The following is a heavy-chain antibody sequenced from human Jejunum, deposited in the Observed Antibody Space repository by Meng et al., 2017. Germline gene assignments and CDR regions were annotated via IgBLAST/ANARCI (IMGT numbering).Heavy chain of an antibody. J-gene: IGHJ5*02. V-gene: IGHV7-4-1*02. CDR3: ARSGYSGYDLDP. CDR1: GYIFTKQT. Sequence: QLLWLQSGSELKEPGGQVEVPCKAAGYIFTKQTMNWVRQAPGQGLEWMGWINTNTGNADYAQGFTGRFVVSLDTSASTAYLQISNLKTEDTAVYFCARSGYSGYDLDPWGQGTLVTVSS. D-gene: IGHD5-12*01. CDR2: INTNTGNA.